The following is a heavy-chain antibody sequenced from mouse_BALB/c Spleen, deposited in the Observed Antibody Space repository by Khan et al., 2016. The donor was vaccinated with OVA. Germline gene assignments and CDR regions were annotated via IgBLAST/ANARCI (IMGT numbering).Heavy chain of an antibody. CDR2: IYPGNSDT. J-gene: IGHJ3*01. V-gene: IGHV1-5*01. D-gene: IGHD2-13*01. CDR3: TDGDYVGGFAY. CDR1: GYSFTSYW. Sequence: VQLQQSGTVLARPGASVKMSCKASGYSFTSYWMHWVKQRPGQGLEWIGAIYPGNSDTSYNQKFKGKAKLTAVTSASTAYMELSSLTNEDSAVYYCTDGDYVGGFAYWGQGTLVTVSA.